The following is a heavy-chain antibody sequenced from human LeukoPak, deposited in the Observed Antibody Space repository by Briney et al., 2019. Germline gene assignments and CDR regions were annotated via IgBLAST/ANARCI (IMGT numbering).Heavy chain of an antibody. CDR3: TTEGLVVLMVYASFDY. Sequence: GGSLRLSCAASGFTFSNAWMSWVRQAPGKGLEWVGRIKSKTDGGTTDYAAPGKGRFTIPRDDSKKALYLQMNSLKTEDTAVYYCTTEGLVVLMVYASFDYWGQGTLVTVSS. V-gene: IGHV3-15*01. J-gene: IGHJ4*02. CDR2: IKSKTDGGTT. CDR1: GFTFSNAW. D-gene: IGHD2-8*01.